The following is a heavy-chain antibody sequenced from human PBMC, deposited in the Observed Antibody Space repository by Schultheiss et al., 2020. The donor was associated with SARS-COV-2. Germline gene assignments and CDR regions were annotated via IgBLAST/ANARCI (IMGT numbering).Heavy chain of an antibody. CDR2: ISGSGGST. CDR3: AKGTIIQWLVDYFDY. CDR1: GFTFSSYA. D-gene: IGHD6-19*01. J-gene: IGHJ4*02. Sequence: GGSLRLSCAASGFTFSSYAMSWVRQAPGKGLEWVSAISGSGGSTYYADSVKGRFTISRDNSKNTLYLQMNSLRAEDTAVYYCAKGTIIQWLVDYFDYWGQGTLVTVSS. V-gene: IGHV3-23*01.